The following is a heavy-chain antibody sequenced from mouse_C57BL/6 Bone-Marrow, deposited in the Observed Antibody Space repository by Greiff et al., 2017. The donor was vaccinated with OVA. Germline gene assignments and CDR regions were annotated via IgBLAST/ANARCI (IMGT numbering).Heavy chain of an antibody. D-gene: IGHD4-1*01. CDR1: GYSITSDY. J-gene: IGHJ2*01. V-gene: IGHV3-8*01. CDR2: ISYSGST. CDR3: ARYQNWDGRGFDY. Sequence: DVHLVESGPGLAKPSQTLSLTCSVTGYSITSDYWNWIRKFPGNKLEYMGYISYSGSTYYNPSLKSRISITRDTSKNQYYLQLNSVTTEDTATYYCARYQNWDGRGFDYWGQGTTLTVSS.